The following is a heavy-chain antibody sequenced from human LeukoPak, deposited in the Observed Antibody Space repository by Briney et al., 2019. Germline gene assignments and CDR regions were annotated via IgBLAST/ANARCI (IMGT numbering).Heavy chain of an antibody. CDR3: ARSSGPYSSGYHFEN. CDR2: IGGAGDT. Sequence: GGSLRLSCAVSGFTVSSHAMSWVRQASGKGLEWVSLIGGAGDTFYADSVKGRFVLSRDNSRNTVYLQMNSLRAEDTAVYYCARSSGPYSSGYHFENWGQGTLVTVSS. J-gene: IGHJ4*02. D-gene: IGHD6-19*01. V-gene: IGHV3-53*01. CDR1: GFTVSSHA.